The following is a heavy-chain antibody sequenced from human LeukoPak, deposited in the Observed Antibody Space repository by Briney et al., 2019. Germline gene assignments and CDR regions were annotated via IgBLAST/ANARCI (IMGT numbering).Heavy chain of an antibody. V-gene: IGHV3-74*03. CDR1: AFTFSSQW. Sequence: GGSPRLSCVSSAFTFSSQWMHWVRQVPGRRPMWVSGINSEGKSTAYADSVKGRFTISRDNARNTMYLQMNSLRAEDTAVYYCASTPPERCSGHDCYPYFDYWGQGTLVTVSS. CDR2: INSEGKST. D-gene: IGHD2-21*01. J-gene: IGHJ4*02. CDR3: ASTPPERCSGHDCYPYFDY.